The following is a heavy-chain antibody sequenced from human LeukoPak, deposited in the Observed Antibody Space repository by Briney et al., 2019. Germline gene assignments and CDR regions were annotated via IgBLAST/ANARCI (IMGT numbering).Heavy chain of an antibody. CDR3: ARLGRGYSYGRYNWFDP. Sequence: SETLSLTCTVSGGSISSSSYYWGWLRQPPGKGLEWIGRIYYSGSTYYNPSLKSRVTISVDTSKNQFSLKPSSVTAADTAVYYCARLGRGYSYGRYNWFDPWGQGTLVTVSS. CDR1: GGSISSSSYY. J-gene: IGHJ5*02. V-gene: IGHV4-39*01. D-gene: IGHD5-18*01. CDR2: IYYSGST.